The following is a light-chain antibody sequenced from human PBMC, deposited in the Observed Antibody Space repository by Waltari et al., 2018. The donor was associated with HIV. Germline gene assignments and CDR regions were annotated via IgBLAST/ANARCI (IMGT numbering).Light chain of an antibody. V-gene: IGLV2-14*01. CDR3: SSYTSSSTRV. J-gene: IGLJ3*02. Sequence: QSALTQPASVSGSPGQSITLYCTGTSSAVGGYNYVSWYQQHPGKAPKLMIYDVSNRPSGVSNRFSGSKSGNTASLTISGLQAEDEADYYCSSYTSSSTRVFGGGTKLTVL. CDR2: DVS. CDR1: SSAVGGYNY.